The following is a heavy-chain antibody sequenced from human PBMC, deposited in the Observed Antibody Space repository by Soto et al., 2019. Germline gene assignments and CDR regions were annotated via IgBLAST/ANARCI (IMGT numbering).Heavy chain of an antibody. V-gene: IGHV1-18*01. CDR1: GYTFTSYG. CDR2: ISAYNGNT. CDR3: ASFSIAATDPYGMDV. Sequence: QVQLVQSGAEVMKPGASVKVSCKASGYTFTSYGISWVRQAPGQGLEWMGWISAYNGNTNYAQKLQGRVTMTTDTSTSTAYMELRSLRSDDTAVYYCASFSIAATDPYGMDVWGQGTTVTVSS. D-gene: IGHD6-13*01. J-gene: IGHJ6*02.